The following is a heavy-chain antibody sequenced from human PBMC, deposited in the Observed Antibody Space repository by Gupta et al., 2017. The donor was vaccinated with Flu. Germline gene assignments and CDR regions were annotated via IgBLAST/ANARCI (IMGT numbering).Heavy chain of an antibody. CDR1: GFTFDDHA. Sequence: EVQLVESGGGLVQPGRSLRLSCAASGFTFDDHAMHWVRQAPGKGLEWVSGISWKRGSIGYADSGKGRFTISRDNAKNSLHLQMNSLRAEDTALDYCAKDIFGVAAAGTHWGQGTLVTVSS. V-gene: IGHV3-9*01. D-gene: IGHD6-13*01. CDR2: ISWKRGSI. CDR3: AKDIFGVAAAGTH. J-gene: IGHJ4*02.